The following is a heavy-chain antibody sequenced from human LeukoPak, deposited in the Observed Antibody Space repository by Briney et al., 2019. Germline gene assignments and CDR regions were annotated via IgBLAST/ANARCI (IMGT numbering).Heavy chain of an antibody. Sequence: PGGSLRLSCAASGFTFSNAWMSWVRQAPGKGLEWVGRIKSKTDGGTTDYAAPVKGRFTISRDDSKNTLYLQMNSLKTEDTVVYYCTTDWEQDTAMVTVDYWGQGTLVTVSS. D-gene: IGHD5-18*01. V-gene: IGHV3-15*01. CDR3: TTDWEQDTAMVTVDY. J-gene: IGHJ4*02. CDR2: IKSKTDGGTT. CDR1: GFTFSNAW.